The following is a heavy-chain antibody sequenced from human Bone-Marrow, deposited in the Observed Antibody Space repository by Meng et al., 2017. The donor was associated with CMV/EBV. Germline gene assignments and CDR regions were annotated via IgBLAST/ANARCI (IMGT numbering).Heavy chain of an antibody. Sequence: HLGGSGGGLVQPGGSLRLSFAASGFTFRNYWMHWVRQVPGEGLVWVSRISTDGSATSYADSVKGRFTISRDNAKNTLYLQMNSLRGDDTAVYFCVRGVAESLGWEMGYWGQGALVTVSS. V-gene: IGHV3-74*01. CDR3: VRGVAESLGWEMGY. CDR1: GFTFRNYW. D-gene: IGHD7-27*01. J-gene: IGHJ4*02. CDR2: ISTDGSAT.